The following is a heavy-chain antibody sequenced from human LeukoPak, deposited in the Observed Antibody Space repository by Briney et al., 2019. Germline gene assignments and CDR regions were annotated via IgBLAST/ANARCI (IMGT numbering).Heavy chain of an antibody. CDR1: GGSISGYY. J-gene: IGHJ4*02. CDR2: IYPSGST. Sequence: SETLSLTCTVSGGSISGYYWSWIRQPAGKGLEWIGRIYPSGSTNYNPSLKSRVTMSVDKSKNQFSLQLSSVTAADTAVYYCARGGYSASGSYYYWGQGTLVTVS. CDR3: ARGGYSASGSYYY. D-gene: IGHD3-10*01. V-gene: IGHV4-4*07.